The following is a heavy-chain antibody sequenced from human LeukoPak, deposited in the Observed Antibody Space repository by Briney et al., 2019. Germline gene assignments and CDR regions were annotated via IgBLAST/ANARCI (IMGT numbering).Heavy chain of an antibody. CDR1: GGSFSGYY. D-gene: IGHD5-18*01. V-gene: IGHV4-34*01. CDR2: INHSGST. J-gene: IGHJ4*02. CDR3: ARDGDVDTAMVFDC. Sequence: SETLSLTXAVYGGSFSGYYWSWIRQPPGKGLEWIGEINHSGSTNYNPSLKSRVTISVDTSKNQFSLKLSSVTAADTAVYYCARDGDVDTAMVFDCWGQGTLVTVSS.